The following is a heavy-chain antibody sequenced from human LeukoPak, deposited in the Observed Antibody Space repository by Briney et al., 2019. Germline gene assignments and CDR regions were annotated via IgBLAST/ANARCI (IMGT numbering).Heavy chain of an antibody. J-gene: IGHJ3*02. V-gene: IGHV1-3*01. D-gene: IGHD2-21*01. Sequence: ASVTVSCTASGYTFTSYAMHWVRQAPGQRLEWMGWINAGNGNTKYSQKFQGRVTITRDTSASTAYMELSSLRSEDTAVYYCARDPEYSSAAFDIWGQGTMVTVSS. CDR3: ARDPEYSSAAFDI. CDR2: INAGNGNT. CDR1: GYTFTSYA.